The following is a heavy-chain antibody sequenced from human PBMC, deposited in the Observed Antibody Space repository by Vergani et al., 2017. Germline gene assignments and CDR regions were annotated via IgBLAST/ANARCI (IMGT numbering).Heavy chain of an antibody. CDR2: ISAYNGNT. J-gene: IGHJ4*02. CDR3: ARVPRRVVTQVSTTNYDY. CDR1: GYTFTSYG. D-gene: IGHD3-3*01. Sequence: QVQLVQSGAEVKKPRASVKVSCKASGYTFTSYGISWVRQAPGQGLEWMGWISAYNGNTNYAQKLQGRVTMTTDTSTSTAYMELRSLRSDDTAVYYCARVPRRVVTQVSTTNYDYWGQGTLVTVSS. V-gene: IGHV1-18*01.